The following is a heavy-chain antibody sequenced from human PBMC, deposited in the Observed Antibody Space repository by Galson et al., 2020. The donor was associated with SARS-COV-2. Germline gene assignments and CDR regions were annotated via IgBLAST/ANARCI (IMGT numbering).Heavy chain of an antibody. D-gene: IGHD1-1*01. V-gene: IGHV3-73*01. CDR1: GFVFSGSA. CDR3: TRFVEGANYFDY. J-gene: IGHJ4*02. Sequence: GGSLRLSCAASGFVFSGSALHWVRQASGRGLEWVGRIRSKANNYATAYGASVKDRFTIFRDDSKNTAYVEMHNLKTGDTAVYYCTRFVEGANYFDYWGQGALVTASS. CDR2: IRSKANNYAT.